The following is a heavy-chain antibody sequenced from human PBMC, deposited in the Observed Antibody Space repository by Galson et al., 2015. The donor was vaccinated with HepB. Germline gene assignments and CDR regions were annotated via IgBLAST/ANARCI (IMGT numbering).Heavy chain of an antibody. CDR1: GYSFTSYW. Sequence: QSGAEVKKPGESLRISCKGSGYSFTSYWISWVRQMPGKGLEWMGRIDPSDSYTNYSPSFQGHVTISADKSISTAYLQWSSLKASDTAMYYCARGGDQYYYYYYGMDVWGQGTTVTVSS. V-gene: IGHV5-10-1*01. CDR3: ARGGDQYYYYYYGMDV. CDR2: IDPSDSYT. J-gene: IGHJ6*02. D-gene: IGHD4-17*01.